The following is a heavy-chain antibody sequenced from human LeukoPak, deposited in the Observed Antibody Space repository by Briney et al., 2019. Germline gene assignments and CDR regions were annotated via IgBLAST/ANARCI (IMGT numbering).Heavy chain of an antibody. CDR2: ISGSGGST. V-gene: IGHV3-23*01. J-gene: IGHJ5*02. CDR3: AKGASSSRINWFDP. Sequence: GGSLRLSCAASGFTFSSNAMSWVRQAPGKGLEWVSAISGSGGSTYYADSVKGRFAISGDNSKNTLYLQMNSLRAEDTAVYYCAKGASSSRINWFDPWGQGTLVTVSS. CDR1: GFTFSSNA. D-gene: IGHD6-13*01.